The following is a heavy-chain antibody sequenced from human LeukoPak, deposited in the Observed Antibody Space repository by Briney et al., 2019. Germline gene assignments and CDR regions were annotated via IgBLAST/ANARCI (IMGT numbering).Heavy chain of an antibody. V-gene: IGHV3-21*01. CDR3: ARDKSRTMVRGVIRTYYFDH. CDR2: SSISSSYI. D-gene: IGHD3-10*01. Sequence: GGSLRLSCAASGFTFSSYSMNWVRQAPGKGLEWVSSSSISSSYIYYADSVKGRFTISRDNAKNSLYLQMNSLRAEDTAVYYCARDKSRTMVRGVIRTYYFDHWGQGTLVTVSS. J-gene: IGHJ4*02. CDR1: GFTFSSYS.